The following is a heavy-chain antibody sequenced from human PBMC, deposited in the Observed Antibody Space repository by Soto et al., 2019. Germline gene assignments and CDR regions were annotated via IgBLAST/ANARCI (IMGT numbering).Heavy chain of an antibody. D-gene: IGHD2-15*01. V-gene: IGHV3-33*01. CDR3: AREGTYCSGGSCYPHCDY. J-gene: IGHJ4*02. CDR2: IWYDGSNK. Sequence: QVQLVESGGGVVQPGRSLRLSCAASGFTFSSYGMHWVRQAPGKGLEWVAVIWYDGSNKYYADSVKGRFTISRDNSKNTLYLQMNSLRAEDTAVYYCAREGTYCSGGSCYPHCDYWGQGTLVTVSS. CDR1: GFTFSSYG.